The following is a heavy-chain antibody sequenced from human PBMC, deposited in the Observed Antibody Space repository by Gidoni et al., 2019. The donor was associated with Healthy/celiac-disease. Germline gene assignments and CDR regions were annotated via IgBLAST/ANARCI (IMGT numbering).Heavy chain of an antibody. CDR1: GGSISSGSYY. D-gene: IGHD3-22*01. CDR3: ARDPIYYDSSGYYHYYYYYGMDV. Sequence: ESGPGLVKPSQTLSRTCTVSGGSISSGSYYWSWIRQPAGKGLEWIGRIYTRGSTNYNPPLKSRVTISVDTSKNQFSLKLSSVTAADTSVYYCARDPIYYDSSGYYHYYYYYGMDVWGQGTTVTVSS. V-gene: IGHV4-61*02. J-gene: IGHJ6*02. CDR2: IYTRGST.